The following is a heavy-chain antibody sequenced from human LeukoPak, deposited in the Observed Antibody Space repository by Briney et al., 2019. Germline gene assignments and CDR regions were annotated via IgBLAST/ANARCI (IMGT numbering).Heavy chain of an antibody. CDR2: INPNSGGT. CDR3: ARGPYSSSWPNWFDP. CDR1: GYTFTGYY. V-gene: IGHV1-2*04. D-gene: IGHD6-13*01. J-gene: IGHJ5*02. Sequence: ASVKVSCKASGYTFTGYYMHWVRQAPGQGLEWMGWINPNSGGTNYAQKFQGWVTMTRDTSISTAYMELSRLRSDDTAVYYCARGPYSSSWPNWFDPWGQGTLVTVSS.